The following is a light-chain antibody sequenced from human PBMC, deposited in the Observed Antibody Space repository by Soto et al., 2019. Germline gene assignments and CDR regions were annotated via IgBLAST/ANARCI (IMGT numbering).Light chain of an antibody. CDR2: HAA. Sequence: IQMTQSPYSLSAAVGDRVTTACRARQNINTSLNWYQQKPGKAPKLLILHAASLQSGVPSRFSGGGSRTDVTLTITSLQPEDFATYYCQQTSSAPFTFGPGTKVDIQ. V-gene: IGKV1-39*01. J-gene: IGKJ3*01. CDR3: QQTSSAPFT. CDR1: QNINTS.